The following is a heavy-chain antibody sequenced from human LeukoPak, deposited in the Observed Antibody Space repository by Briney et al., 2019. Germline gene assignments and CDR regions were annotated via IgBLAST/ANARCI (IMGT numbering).Heavy chain of an antibody. Sequence: SETLSLTCTVSGGSISSYYWSWIRQPAGKGLEWIGRIYTSGSTNYNPSLKSRVTMSVDTSKNQFSLKLSSVTAADTAVYYCARDVGEIAAAGIAYYYYYYMDVWGKGTTVTISS. CDR2: IYTSGST. CDR1: GGSISSYY. V-gene: IGHV4-4*07. J-gene: IGHJ6*03. CDR3: ARDVGEIAAAGIAYYYYYYMDV. D-gene: IGHD6-13*01.